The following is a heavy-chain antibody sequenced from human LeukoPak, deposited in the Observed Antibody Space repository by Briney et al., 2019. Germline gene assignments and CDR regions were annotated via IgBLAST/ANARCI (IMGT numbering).Heavy chain of an antibody. J-gene: IGHJ4*02. D-gene: IGHD3-22*01. CDR2: ISSGSSYI. V-gene: IGHV3-21*01. CDR3: ATVRRYYSDSSGYYAY. CDR1: GFTFSSYS. Sequence: GGSLRLSCAASGFTFSSYSMNWVRQAPGKGLEWVSSISSGSSYIYYADSVKGRFTISRDNAKNSLYLQMNSLRAEDTAVYYCATVRRYYSDSSGYYAYWGQGTLVTVYS.